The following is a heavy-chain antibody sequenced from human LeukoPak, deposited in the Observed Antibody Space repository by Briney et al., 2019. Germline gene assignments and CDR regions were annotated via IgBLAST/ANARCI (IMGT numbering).Heavy chain of an antibody. CDR1: GFTVSYSY. J-gene: IGHJ4*02. CDR2: IYSDDTA. D-gene: IGHD2-15*01. V-gene: IGHV3-53*01. CDR3: ARDWYCGGGSCLGF. Sequence: GGSLRLSCAASGFTVSYSYMSWVRQAPGKGLEWVSVIYSDDTAYYADSVKGRFTISRDNSKNTLYLEINSLRGEDTAVYFCARDWYCGGGSCLGFWGRGSLVTVSS.